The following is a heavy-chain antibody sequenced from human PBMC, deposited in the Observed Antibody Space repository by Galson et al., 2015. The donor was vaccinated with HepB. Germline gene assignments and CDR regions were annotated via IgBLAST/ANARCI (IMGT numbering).Heavy chain of an antibody. D-gene: IGHD4-23*01. CDR2: ISGSGGSS. J-gene: IGHJ4*02. CDR1: GFTFSSYA. CDR3: AKRRSTVVTEYYFDC. V-gene: IGHV3-23*01. Sequence: SLRLSCAASGFTFSSYAMSWVRQAPGKGLEWVSAISGSGGSSYYADSVKGRFTISRDNSKNTLYLQMNNLRAEDTAVYYCAKRRSTVVTEYYFDCWGRGTLVTVSS.